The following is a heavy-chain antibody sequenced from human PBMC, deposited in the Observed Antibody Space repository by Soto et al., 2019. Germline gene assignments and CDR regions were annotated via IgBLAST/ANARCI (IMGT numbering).Heavy chain of an antibody. Sequence: QVQLVQSGAEVKKPGASVKVSCKASGYTFTGYYMHWVRQAPGQGLEWMGWINPNSGGTNYAQKFQGWVTMTRDTSSSTAYMELSRLRSDDTAVYYCARGYCSSTSCYLFNWFDPWGQGTLVTVSS. D-gene: IGHD2-2*01. V-gene: IGHV1-2*04. CDR1: GYTFTGYY. CDR2: INPNSGGT. J-gene: IGHJ5*02. CDR3: ARGYCSSTSCYLFNWFDP.